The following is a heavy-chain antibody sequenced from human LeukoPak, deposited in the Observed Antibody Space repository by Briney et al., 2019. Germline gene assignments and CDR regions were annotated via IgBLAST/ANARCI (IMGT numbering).Heavy chain of an antibody. CDR2: INAGNGNT. CDR1: GYTFTSYA. J-gene: IGHJ6*03. Sequence: ASVKVSCKASGYTFTSYAMHWVRQAPGQRLEWMGWINAGNGNTKYSQEFQGRVTITRDTSASTAYMELSSLRSDDTAVYYCARAQWVASDYYYYMDVWGKGTTVTISS. V-gene: IGHV1-3*01. CDR3: ARAQWVASDYYYYMDV. D-gene: IGHD2-15*01.